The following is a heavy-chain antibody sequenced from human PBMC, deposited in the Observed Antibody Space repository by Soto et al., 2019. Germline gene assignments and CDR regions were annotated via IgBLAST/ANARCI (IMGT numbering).Heavy chain of an antibody. J-gene: IGHJ6*02. CDR1: GGTFSSYA. V-gene: IGHV1-69*13. CDR3: ATPYSDTLTAKNYYYYYGMDV. CDR2: IIPIFGTA. Sequence: SVKVSCKASGGTFSSYAISWVRQAPGQGLEWMGGIIPIFGTANYAQKFQGRVTITADESTSTAYMELSSLRSEDTAVYYCATPYSDTLTAKNYYYYYGMDVWGQGTTVTVSS. D-gene: IGHD3-9*01.